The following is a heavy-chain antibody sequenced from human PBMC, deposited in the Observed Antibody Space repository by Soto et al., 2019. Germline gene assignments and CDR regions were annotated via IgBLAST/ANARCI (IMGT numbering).Heavy chain of an antibody. J-gene: IGHJ5*02. D-gene: IGHD2-2*01. V-gene: IGHV1-69*13. CDR2: IIPIFGTA. CDR3: ARDRGCSSTSCFPGWFDP. CDR1: GGTFSSYA. Sequence: SVKVSCKASGGTFSSYAISWVRQAPGQGLEWMGGIIPIFGTANYAQKFQGRVTITADESTSTAYMELSSLRPEDTAVYYCARDRGCSSTSCFPGWFDPWGQGTLVTVSS.